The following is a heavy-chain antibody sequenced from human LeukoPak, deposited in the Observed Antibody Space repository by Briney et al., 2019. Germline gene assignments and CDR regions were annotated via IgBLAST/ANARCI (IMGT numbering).Heavy chain of an antibody. V-gene: IGHV3-48*03. J-gene: IGHJ4*02. CDR2: ISSSGSTV. D-gene: IGHD3-16*01. Sequence: GGSLRLSCAASGFTFSSYEMNWVRQAPGKGLEWVSYISSSGSTVYYADSVKGRFTISRDNAKNSLYLQMNSLRAEDTAVYYCARDWGTFDYWGQGTLVTVSS. CDR1: GFTFSSYE. CDR3: ARDWGTFDY.